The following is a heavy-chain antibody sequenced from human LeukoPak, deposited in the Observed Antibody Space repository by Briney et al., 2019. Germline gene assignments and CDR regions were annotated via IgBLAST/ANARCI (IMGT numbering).Heavy chain of an antibody. CDR1: GGSISSYY. Sequence: SETLSLTCTVSGGSISSYYWSWIRQPAGKGLEWIGRIYTSGSTNYNPSLKSRVTMSVDTSKNQFSLKLSSETAADTAVYYCARGTGAVAGHPDAFDIWGQGTMVTVSS. CDR3: ARGTGAVAGHPDAFDI. J-gene: IGHJ3*02. V-gene: IGHV4-4*07. CDR2: IYTSGST. D-gene: IGHD6-19*01.